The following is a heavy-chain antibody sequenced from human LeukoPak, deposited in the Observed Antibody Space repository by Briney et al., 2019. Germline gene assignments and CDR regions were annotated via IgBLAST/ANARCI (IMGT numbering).Heavy chain of an antibody. CDR3: ARADYSSDIDY. V-gene: IGHV1-46*01. J-gene: IGHJ4*02. CDR1: GYTFTGYY. CDR2: INPSGGST. Sequence: GASVKVSCKASGYTFTGYYIHWVRQAPGQGLEWMGIINPSGGSTSYAQKFQGRVTMTRDTSTSTVYMELSSLRSEDTAVYYCARADYSSDIDYWGQGTLVTVSS. D-gene: IGHD6-19*01.